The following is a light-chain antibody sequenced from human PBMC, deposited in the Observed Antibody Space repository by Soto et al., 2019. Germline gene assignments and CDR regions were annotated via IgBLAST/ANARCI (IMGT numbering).Light chain of an antibody. J-gene: IGKJ1*01. V-gene: IGKV1-5*01. CDR3: QHMRT. CDR2: DAS. CDR1: QSLNSR. Sequence: DIQLTQSPSTLSASVGDIVTLTCRAAQSLNSRLAWYQQKPGKAPKFLIYDASTLESGVPSRFSGSGFGTEFSLTISSLQPDDFGSYYCQHMRTFGQGTKVDIK.